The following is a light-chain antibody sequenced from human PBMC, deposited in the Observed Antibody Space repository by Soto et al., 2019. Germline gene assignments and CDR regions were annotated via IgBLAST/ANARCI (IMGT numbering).Light chain of an antibody. CDR3: RQYGSSPSYT. V-gene: IGKV3-20*01. CDR2: GAS. CDR1: QSVSSSSY. J-gene: IGKJ2*01. Sequence: EIVLTQSPGTLSLSPGERATLSCRASQSVSSSSYLAWYQQKPGQAPRLLIYGASSRANGIPDRFSGSGSAIDFTLTISRLESEDFAVYYCRQYGSSPSYTFGQGTKLEIK.